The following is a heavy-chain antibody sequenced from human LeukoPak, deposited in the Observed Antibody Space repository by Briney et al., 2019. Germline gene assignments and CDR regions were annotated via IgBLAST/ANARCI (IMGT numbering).Heavy chain of an antibody. J-gene: IGHJ3*02. V-gene: IGHV5-51*01. Sequence: AGESLKISCKGSGFSFTTYWIVWVRQMPGQGLEWMGIIYPSDSDTRYSPSFQGQVTISADKSITTAYLQWSSLKASDTAMYYCARRAADAFDIWGQGTMVTVSS. CDR3: ARRAADAFDI. CDR2: IYPSDSDT. CDR1: GFSFTTYW.